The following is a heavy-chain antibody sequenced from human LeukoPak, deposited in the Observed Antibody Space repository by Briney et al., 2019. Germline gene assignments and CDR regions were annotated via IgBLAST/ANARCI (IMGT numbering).Heavy chain of an antibody. V-gene: IGHV3-11*04. CDR2: INSAGDNI. Sequence: GGSLRLSWVASGFTFSDYFMSWFRQAPGRGLEWLSFINSAGDNIYYADSVKGRFTISRDNAKKTLYLEMNSLRMEDTAIYYCGTSRVFDYWGQGTLVTVSS. CDR1: GFTFSDYF. CDR3: GTSRVFDY. J-gene: IGHJ4*02.